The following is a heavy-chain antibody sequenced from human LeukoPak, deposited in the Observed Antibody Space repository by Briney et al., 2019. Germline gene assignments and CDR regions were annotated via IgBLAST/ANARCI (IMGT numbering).Heavy chain of an antibody. D-gene: IGHD6-13*01. V-gene: IGHV3-74*01. Sequence: GGSLRLSCAASGFSFNSYWMHWVRQAPGKGLVWVSRVNNDGSSTTYADSVKGRLTISRDKARNTLYLQMNSLRAEDTAVYYCARSSYPYYFDYWGQGTLVTVSS. CDR1: GFSFNSYW. CDR2: VNNDGSST. CDR3: ARSSYPYYFDY. J-gene: IGHJ4*02.